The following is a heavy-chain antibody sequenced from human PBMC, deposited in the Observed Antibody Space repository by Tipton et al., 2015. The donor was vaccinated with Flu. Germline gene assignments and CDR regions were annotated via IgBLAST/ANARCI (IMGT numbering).Heavy chain of an antibody. J-gene: IGHJ5*02. CDR3: VKDWASTSCVGDCLES. CDR2: ITKDSRNT. Sequence: GSLRLSCAASGFTFSGYAMTWVRQAPGKGPEWVSSITKDSRNTYYADSVKGRFTISRDGSENTVTLQMNSLRTDDTGIYYCVKDWASTSCVGDCLESWGQGTLVTVSS. V-gene: IGHV3-23*01. D-gene: IGHD2-21*02. CDR1: GFTFSGYA.